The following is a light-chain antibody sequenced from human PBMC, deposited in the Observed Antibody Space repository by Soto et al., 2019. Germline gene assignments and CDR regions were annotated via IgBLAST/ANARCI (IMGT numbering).Light chain of an antibody. J-gene: IGKJ2*01. CDR1: QSVSSNY. V-gene: IGKV3-20*01. Sequence: EIVLTQSPGTLSLSPGERATLSCRASQSVSSNYIAWYQQNPGQAPRLLIYGASTRATGIPDRFSGSGSGTDFTLTISILEPEDFAVYFCQQYGRSPPFAFGQGTKVEIK. CDR2: GAS. CDR3: QQYGRSPPFA.